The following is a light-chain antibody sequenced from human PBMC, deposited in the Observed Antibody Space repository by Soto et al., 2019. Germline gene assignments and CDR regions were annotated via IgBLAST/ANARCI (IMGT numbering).Light chain of an antibody. Sequence: EIVLTQSPATLSVSPGERATLSCRASQSISRSLAWYQQKPGQAPRLLISDASTRATGIPDRFSGSGSATDFTLTISRLEPEDFAVYFCQQSGSSPLTFGGGTKVDI. CDR1: QSISRS. CDR3: QQSGSSPLT. V-gene: IGKV3-20*01. J-gene: IGKJ4*01. CDR2: DAS.